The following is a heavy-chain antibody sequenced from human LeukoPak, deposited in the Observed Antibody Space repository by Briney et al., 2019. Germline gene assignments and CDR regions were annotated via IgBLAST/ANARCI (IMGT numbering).Heavy chain of an antibody. CDR2: IYYTGTT. V-gene: IGHV4-39*07. CDR1: GGSISSSLYH. CDR3: ARGYSYGPNDAFDI. J-gene: IGHJ3*02. Sequence: SETLSLTCTVSGGSISSSLYHWGWIRQSPGKNLEWLGSIYYTGTTHYNPSLKSRVTISVDTSKNQFSLNLSSVTAADTAVYYCARGYSYGPNDAFDIWGQGTMVTISS. D-gene: IGHD5-18*01.